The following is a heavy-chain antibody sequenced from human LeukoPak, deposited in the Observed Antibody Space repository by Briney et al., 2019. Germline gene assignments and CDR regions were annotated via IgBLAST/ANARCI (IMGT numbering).Heavy chain of an antibody. CDR2: IYYSGST. J-gene: IGHJ4*02. CDR1: GGSISSSSYY. Sequence: SETLSLTCTVSGGSISSSSYYWGWIRQAPGKGLEWIGSIYYSGSTYYNPSLKSRVTISVDTSKNQFSLKLSSVTAADTAVYYCARGHWNYIIDYWGQGTLVTVSS. D-gene: IGHD1-7*01. V-gene: IGHV4-39*07. CDR3: ARGHWNYIIDY.